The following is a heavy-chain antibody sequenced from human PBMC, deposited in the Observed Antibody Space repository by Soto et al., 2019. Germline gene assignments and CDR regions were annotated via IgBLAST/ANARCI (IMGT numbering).Heavy chain of an antibody. J-gene: IGHJ4*02. D-gene: IGHD4-4*01. Sequence: EVQLVESGGGLVQPGRSLRLSCTASGFTFSTHWMHWVRQAPGKGLVWVSRVSSDGTNTIYADSVKGRFTISRDNARNTLYLQMNSLRVEDTAVYYCASSPLQSGYWGQGTLVTVSS. V-gene: IGHV3-74*01. CDR3: ASSPLQSGY. CDR1: GFTFSTHW. CDR2: VSSDGTNT.